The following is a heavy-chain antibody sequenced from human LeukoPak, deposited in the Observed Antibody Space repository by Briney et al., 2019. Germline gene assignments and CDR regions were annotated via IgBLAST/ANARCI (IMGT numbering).Heavy chain of an antibody. D-gene: IGHD2-2*01. CDR1: GGSISSTSYL. V-gene: IGHV4-39*07. CDR3: ARVGGAGYCSSVNCYFDY. Sequence: SETLSLTCTVSGGSISSTSYLWGWIRQPPGKGLEWIGDLYYSGTTYYNPSLKSRVTITVDTPKNQFSLKLISVTAADTAVYYCARVGGAGYCSSVNCYFDYWGQGTLVTVSS. J-gene: IGHJ4*02. CDR2: LYYSGTT.